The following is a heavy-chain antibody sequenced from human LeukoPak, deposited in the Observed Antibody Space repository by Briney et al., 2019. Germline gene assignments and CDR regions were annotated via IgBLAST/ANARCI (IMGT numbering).Heavy chain of an antibody. CDR2: FDPEDGET. CDR1: GYTLTELS. Sequence: ASVKVSCKVSGYTLTELSMHWVRQAPGKGLEWMGGFDPEDGETIYAQKFQGRVTMTEDTSTDTAYMELSSLRSEDTAVYYCARMGDYYDSSGYFDYWGQGTLVTVSS. CDR3: ARMGDYYDSSGYFDY. V-gene: IGHV1-24*01. D-gene: IGHD3-22*01. J-gene: IGHJ4*02.